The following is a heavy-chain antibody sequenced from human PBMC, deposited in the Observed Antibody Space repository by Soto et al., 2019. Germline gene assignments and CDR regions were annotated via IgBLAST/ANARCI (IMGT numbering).Heavy chain of an antibody. Sequence: PSETLSLTCTVSGGSISSSSYYWGWIRQPPGKGLEWIGSIYYSGSTYYNPSLKSRVTISVDTSKNQFSLKLSSVTAADTAVYYCAKYSGSHYDAFDIWGQGTMVTVSS. CDR3: AKYSGSHYDAFDI. J-gene: IGHJ3*02. D-gene: IGHD1-26*01. V-gene: IGHV4-39*01. CDR2: IYYSGST. CDR1: GGSISSSSYY.